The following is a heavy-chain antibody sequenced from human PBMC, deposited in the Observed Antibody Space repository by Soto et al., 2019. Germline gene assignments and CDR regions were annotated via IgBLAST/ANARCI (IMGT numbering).Heavy chain of an antibody. CDR2: ISAYNGNT. J-gene: IGHJ6*02. Sequence: ASVKVSCKASGYTFTSYGISWVRQAPGQGLEWMGWISAYNGNTNYAQKLQGRVTMTTDTSTSTAYMELRSLRSDDTAVYYCAREPRIAAAGYYYHYGMDVWGQGTTVTVS. CDR1: GYTFTSYG. CDR3: AREPRIAAAGYYYHYGMDV. V-gene: IGHV1-18*01. D-gene: IGHD6-13*01.